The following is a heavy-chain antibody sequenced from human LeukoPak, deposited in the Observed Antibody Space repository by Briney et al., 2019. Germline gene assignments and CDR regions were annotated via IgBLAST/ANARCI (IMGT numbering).Heavy chain of an antibody. CDR2: IKSKADGETI. Sequence: GGSLRLSCVMSGFSFKNAWMNWVRQAPGKGLEWVGRIKSKADGETIDYAAPVKGRFTFSRDDSKNMLYLQMNSLKSEDTAVYYCSTLTSRGLSDSWGQGTLVTVSS. CDR1: GFSFKNAW. D-gene: IGHD1-20*01. V-gene: IGHV3-15*07. CDR3: STLTSRGLSDS. J-gene: IGHJ4*02.